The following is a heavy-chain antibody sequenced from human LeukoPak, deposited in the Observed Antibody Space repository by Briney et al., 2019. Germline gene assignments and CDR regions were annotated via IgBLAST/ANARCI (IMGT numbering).Heavy chain of an antibody. V-gene: IGHV1-69*13. D-gene: IGHD3-10*01. CDR2: IIPIFGTA. CDR3: ATSRRIHGSGLAVRYSWLDP. Sequence: GASVKVSCKASGGTFSSYAISWVRQAPGQGLEWMGGIIPIFGTANYAQKFQGRVTITADESTNTAYMELSSLRFEDTAVYFCATSRRIHGSGLAVRYSWLDPWGQGTLVTVTS. J-gene: IGHJ5*02. CDR1: GGTFSSYA.